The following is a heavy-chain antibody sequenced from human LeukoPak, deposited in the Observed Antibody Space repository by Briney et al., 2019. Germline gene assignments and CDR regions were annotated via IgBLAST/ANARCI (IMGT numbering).Heavy chain of an antibody. CDR3: AHISSSWPDY. D-gene: IGHD6-13*01. J-gene: IGHJ4*02. V-gene: IGHV3-23*01. Sequence: GGSLRLSCAASGFTFSSNAMSWVRQAPGKGLEWVSTISGSGDTTYYADSVKGRFTISRDNSENTLYLQMNSLRAEDTAVYYCAHISSSWPDYWGQGTLVTVSS. CDR2: ISGSGDTT. CDR1: GFTFSSNA.